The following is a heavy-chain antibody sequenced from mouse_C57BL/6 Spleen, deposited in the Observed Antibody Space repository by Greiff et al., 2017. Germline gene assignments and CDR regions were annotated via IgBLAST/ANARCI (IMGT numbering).Heavy chain of an antibody. V-gene: IGHV7-3*01. CDR2: IRNKANGYTT. D-gene: IGHD1-1*01. Sequence: EVKLVESGGGLVQPGGSLSLSCVASGFTFTDYYMSWVRQPPGKALEWLGFIRNKANGYTTEYSASVKGRFTISRDNSQSILYLQMNALRAEDSATYYCARLTTVVAYYFDYWGQGTTLTVSS. CDR1: GFTFTDYY. J-gene: IGHJ2*01. CDR3: ARLTTVVAYYFDY.